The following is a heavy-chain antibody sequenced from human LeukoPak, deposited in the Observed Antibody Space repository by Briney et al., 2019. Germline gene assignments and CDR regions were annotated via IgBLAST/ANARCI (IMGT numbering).Heavy chain of an antibody. CDR2: INHSGST. Sequence: SETLSLTCAVYGGSFSGYYWSWIRQPPGKGLEWIGEINHSGSTNYNPSLKSRVTISVDTSKTQFSLKLSSVIAADTAVYYCARGKWLRLRAGFDYWGQGTLVTVSS. CDR3: ARGKWLRLRAGFDY. CDR1: GGSFSGYY. D-gene: IGHD5-12*01. J-gene: IGHJ4*02. V-gene: IGHV4-34*01.